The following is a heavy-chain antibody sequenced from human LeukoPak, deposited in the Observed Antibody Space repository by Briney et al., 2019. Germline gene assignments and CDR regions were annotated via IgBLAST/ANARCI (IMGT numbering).Heavy chain of an antibody. V-gene: IGHV3-74*01. CDR1: GMTFSNHW. Sequence: PGGSLRLSCAASGMTFSNHWMHWVRQAPGKGLVWVSLIKTDGRTTIYADSVKGRFTIPRDNGKSKLYLQMNSLRAEDTAIYYCTTGPSYGYEWWGQGTVVTVSS. J-gene: IGHJ4*02. CDR3: TTGPSYGYEW. CDR2: IKTDGRTT. D-gene: IGHD3-16*01.